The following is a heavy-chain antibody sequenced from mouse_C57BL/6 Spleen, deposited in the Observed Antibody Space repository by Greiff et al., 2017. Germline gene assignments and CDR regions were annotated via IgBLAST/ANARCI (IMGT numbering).Heavy chain of an antibody. J-gene: IGHJ2*01. V-gene: IGHV5-16*01. D-gene: IGHD2-4*01. CDR3: ARGYDYDFGFGC. CDR1: GFTFSDYY. CDR2: INYDGSST. Sequence: EVQVVESEGGLVQPGSSMKLSCTASGFTFSDYYMAWVRQVPEKGLEWVANINYDGSSTYYLDSLKSRFIISRDNAKNILYLQMSSLKSEDTATCYCARGYDYDFGFGCWGQGTTLTVSS.